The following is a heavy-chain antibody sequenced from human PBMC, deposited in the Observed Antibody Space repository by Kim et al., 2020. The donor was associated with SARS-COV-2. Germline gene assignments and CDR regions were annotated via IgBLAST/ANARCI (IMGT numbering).Heavy chain of an antibody. Sequence: VKGRFTIYRDNAKNTLYLQMNSQRDEDTAVYYCARGGPHLKDSYNYVDYWGQGTLVTVSS. D-gene: IGHD1-26*01. V-gene: IGHV3-21*01. J-gene: IGHJ4*02. CDR3: ARGGPHLKDSYNYVDY.